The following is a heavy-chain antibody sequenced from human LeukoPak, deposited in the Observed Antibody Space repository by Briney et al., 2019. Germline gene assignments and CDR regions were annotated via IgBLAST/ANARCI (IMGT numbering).Heavy chain of an antibody. V-gene: IGHV4-31*03. CDR3: ARYGEDYYGSGSRYYYYMDV. CDR2: IYYSGST. Sequence: PSETLSLTCTVSGGSISSGGYYWSWIRQHPGKGLEWIGYIYYSGSTYYNPSLKSRVTISVDTSKNQFSLKLSSVTAADTAVYYCARYGEDYYGSGSRYYYYMDVWGKGTTVTVSS. CDR1: GGSISSGGYY. J-gene: IGHJ6*03. D-gene: IGHD3-10*01.